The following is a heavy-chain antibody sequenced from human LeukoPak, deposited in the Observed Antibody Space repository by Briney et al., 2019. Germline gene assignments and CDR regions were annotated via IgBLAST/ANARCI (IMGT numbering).Heavy chain of an antibody. CDR2: IKQAGSEN. J-gene: IGHJ4*02. D-gene: IGHD3-16*01. CDR3: ARVGALPYVGYFDY. Sequence: PGGSLRLSCAASGFTFSSYAMSWVRQAPGKGLEWVANIKQAGSENSYVDSVKGRFTISRDNAKNSLYLQINSLRAEDTAVYYCARVGALPYVGYFDYWGQGTLVTVSS. V-gene: IGHV3-7*01. CDR1: GFTFSSYA.